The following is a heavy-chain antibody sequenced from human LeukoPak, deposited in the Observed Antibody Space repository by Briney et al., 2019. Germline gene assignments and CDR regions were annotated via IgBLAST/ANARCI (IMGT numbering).Heavy chain of an antibody. CDR1: GYRFTNYW. CDR3: ARGGLPSPNAFDI. J-gene: IGHJ3*02. Sequence: GESLKISCQASGYRFTNYWIGWVRQMPGKGLEWMGIIYPTDSDTRYSPSFQGQVTISADKSISTAYLQWSSLKASDTAMYYCARGGLPSPNAFDIWGQGTMVTVSS. D-gene: IGHD3-16*01. CDR2: IYPTDSDT. V-gene: IGHV5-51*01.